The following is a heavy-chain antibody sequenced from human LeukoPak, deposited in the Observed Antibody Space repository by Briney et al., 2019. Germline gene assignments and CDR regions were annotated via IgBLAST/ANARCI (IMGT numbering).Heavy chain of an antibody. V-gene: IGHV3-23*01. CDR3: ARDFSSRDMIVVVTAHYGMDV. CDR2: ISGSGGST. J-gene: IGHJ6*02. CDR1: GFTFSSYA. D-gene: IGHD3-22*01. Sequence: GGSLRLSCAASGFTFSSYAMSWVRQAPGKGLEWVSAISGSGGSTYYADSVKGRFTISRDNSKNTLYLQMNSLRAEDTAVYYCARDFSSRDMIVVVTAHYGMDVWGQGTTVTVSS.